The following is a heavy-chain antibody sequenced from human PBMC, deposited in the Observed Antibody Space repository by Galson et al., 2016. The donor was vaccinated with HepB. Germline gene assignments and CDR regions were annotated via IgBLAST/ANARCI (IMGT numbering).Heavy chain of an antibody. D-gene: IGHD3-3*01. J-gene: IGHJ3*02. CDR1: EFTFSSYA. Sequence: SLRLSCAGSEFTFSSYAVSWVCQAPGKGLEWVSVITSSGADTYYADSVKGRFTISRDNSRDRLYLQMNSLRAEDTAVYYCAKGGAVIMDAFDIWGQGTMVTVS. V-gene: IGHV3-23*01. CDR2: ITSSGADT. CDR3: AKGGAVIMDAFDI.